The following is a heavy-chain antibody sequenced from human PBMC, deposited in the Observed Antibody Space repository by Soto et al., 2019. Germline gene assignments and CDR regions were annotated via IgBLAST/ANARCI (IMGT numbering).Heavy chain of an antibody. CDR3: ARGTWPSLRYSDWLPRPNYYYYYMDV. CDR2: IYYSGST. CDR1: GGSISSYY. J-gene: IGHJ6*03. D-gene: IGHD3-9*01. V-gene: IGHV4-59*01. Sequence: SETLSLTCTVSGGSISSYYWSSIRQPPGKGLVWIGYIYYSGSTNYNPSLKSRVTISVDTSKNQFSLKLSSVTAADTAVYYCARGTWPSLRYSDWLPRPNYYYYYMDVWGKGTTVTVSS.